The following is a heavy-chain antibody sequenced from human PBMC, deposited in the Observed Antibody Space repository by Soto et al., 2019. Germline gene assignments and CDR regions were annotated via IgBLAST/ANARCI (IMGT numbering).Heavy chain of an antibody. CDR1: GFTFSNYW. J-gene: IGHJ6*03. D-gene: IGHD2-15*01. Sequence: EVQLVESGGGLVQPGGSLRLSCAASGFTFSNYWMYWVSQAPGKGLEWVSRINSDGSVSSHADSVRGRLTISRDKVKNTLYLHMDSLRAEDTAVYVCARGDCVGGTSYSLAGSFYYYMDVWGKGTTVTVFS. CDR3: ARGDCVGGTSYSLAGSFYYYMDV. V-gene: IGHV3-74*02. CDR2: INSDGSVS.